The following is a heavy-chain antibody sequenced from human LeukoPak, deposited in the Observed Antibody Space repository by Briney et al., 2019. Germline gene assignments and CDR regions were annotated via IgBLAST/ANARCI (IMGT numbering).Heavy chain of an antibody. CDR3: ARAGSSGWSSDY. CDR2: IYYTGST. V-gene: IGHV4-59*12. CDR1: GGSITSYY. D-gene: IGHD6-19*01. J-gene: IGHJ4*02. Sequence: PSETLSLTCTVSGGSITSYYWSWIRQPPGKGLEFIGHIYYTGSTKYNPSLKGRVTISLDTSENQFSLSLSSVTAADTAVYYCARAGSSGWSSDYWGQGTLVTVSS.